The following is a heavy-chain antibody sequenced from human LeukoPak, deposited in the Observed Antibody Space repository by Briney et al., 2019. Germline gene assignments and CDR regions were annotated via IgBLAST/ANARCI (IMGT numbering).Heavy chain of an antibody. D-gene: IGHD1/OR15-1a*01. Sequence: SETLSLTCNVSGGSISSGDYYWSWIRQPPGKGLEWIGYIYYSGSTYYNPSLKSRVTISVDTSKNQFSLKLSSVTAADTAVYYCAREHDPGWFDPWGQGTLVTV. CDR3: AREHDPGWFDP. CDR1: GGSISSGDYY. CDR2: IYYSGST. J-gene: IGHJ5*02. V-gene: IGHV4-30-4*08.